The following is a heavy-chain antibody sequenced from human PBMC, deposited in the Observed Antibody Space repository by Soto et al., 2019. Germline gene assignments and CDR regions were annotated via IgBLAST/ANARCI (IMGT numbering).Heavy chain of an antibody. CDR1: GFTFSNYA. J-gene: IGHJ4*02. Sequence: EVQLLESGGGLVQPGGSLRLSCAASGFTFSNYAMSWVRQAPGKGVEWVSGIGGRATSAYYADSVKGRFAISRDNSYNTLFLQLNSLRAEDTSVYYCAKSRYSDSSGDFYDFWGQGTLVSVSS. CDR2: IGGRATSA. CDR3: AKSRYSDSSGDFYDF. V-gene: IGHV3-23*01. D-gene: IGHD3-22*01.